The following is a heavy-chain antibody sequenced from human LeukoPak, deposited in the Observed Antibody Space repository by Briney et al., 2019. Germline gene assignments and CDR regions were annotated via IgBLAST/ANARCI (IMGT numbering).Heavy chain of an antibody. D-gene: IGHD5-24*01. J-gene: IGHJ4*02. CDR3: ARDTHPGGDGYNY. V-gene: IGHV1-69*04. Sequence: SVKVSCKASGGTFSSYAISGVRQAPGQGLEWMGRIIPILGIANYAQKFQGRVTITADKSTSTAYMELSSLRSEDTAVYYCARDTHPGGDGYNYWGQGTLVTVSS. CDR2: IIPILGIA. CDR1: GGTFSSYA.